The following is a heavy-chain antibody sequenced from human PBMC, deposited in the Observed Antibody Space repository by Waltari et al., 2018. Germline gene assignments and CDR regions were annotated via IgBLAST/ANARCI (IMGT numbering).Heavy chain of an antibody. CDR2: IYYTGST. CDR1: GGPISGFY. V-gene: IGHV4-59*01. Sequence: QVQLQESGPSLLKPSDTLSLICTVSGGPISGFYWSWVRQPPGKGLDWIGYIYYTGSTNFNPSLKSRVTMSVDTSKNQFSLKLSSVTAADTAFYYCARGGGGDWEWFDPWGQGTLVTVSS. J-gene: IGHJ5*02. D-gene: IGHD2-21*02. CDR3: ARGGGGDWEWFDP.